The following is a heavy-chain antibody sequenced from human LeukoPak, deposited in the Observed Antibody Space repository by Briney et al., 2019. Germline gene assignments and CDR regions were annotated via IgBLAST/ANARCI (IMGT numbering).Heavy chain of an antibody. CDR3: ARDPPGYSSGWYPWYFDY. D-gene: IGHD6-19*01. J-gene: IGHJ4*02. Sequence: ASVKVSCKASGYTFTGYYMHWVRQAPGQGLEWMGWINPNSGGTNYAQKFQGRVTMTKDTSISTAYMELSRLRSEDTAVYYCARDPPGYSSGWYPWYFDYWGQGTLVTVSS. V-gene: IGHV1-2*02. CDR2: INPNSGGT. CDR1: GYTFTGYY.